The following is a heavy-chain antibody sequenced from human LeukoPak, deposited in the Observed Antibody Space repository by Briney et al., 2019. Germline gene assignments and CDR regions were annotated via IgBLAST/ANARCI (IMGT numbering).Heavy chain of an antibody. Sequence: GGSLRLSCAASGFTFSSYAMHWVRQAPGKGLEWVAVISYDGSNKYYADSVKGRFTISRDNAKNSLYLQMNSLRAEDTAVYYCAKDYAFDYWGQGTLVTVSS. J-gene: IGHJ4*02. CDR1: GFTFSSYA. CDR2: ISYDGSNK. V-gene: IGHV3-30-3*01. CDR3: AKDYAFDY. D-gene: IGHD4-17*01.